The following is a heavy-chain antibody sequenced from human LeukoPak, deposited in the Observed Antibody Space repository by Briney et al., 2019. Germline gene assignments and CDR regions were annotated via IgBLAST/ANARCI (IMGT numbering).Heavy chain of an antibody. CDR2: IWYDGINE. V-gene: IGHV3-33*01. Sequence: GGSLRLSCAASGFTFSSSGMHWVRQAPGQGLEWVALIWYDGINEYYADSVKGRFTISRDDSKNTLYLQMNSLRAEDTAVYYCARDKGSSWGEKYYFDYWGQGTLVTVSS. CDR1: GFTFSSSG. CDR3: ARDKGSSWGEKYYFDY. J-gene: IGHJ4*02. D-gene: IGHD6-13*01.